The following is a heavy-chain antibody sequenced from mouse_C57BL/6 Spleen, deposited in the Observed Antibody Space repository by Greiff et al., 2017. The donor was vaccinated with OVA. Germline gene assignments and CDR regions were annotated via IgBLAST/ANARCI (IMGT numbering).Heavy chain of an antibody. D-gene: IGHD1-1*01. J-gene: IGHJ4*01. CDR1: GYTFTSYG. CDR2: IYPRSGNT. CDR3: ARGGFITTVVATDYAMDY. V-gene: IGHV1-81*01. Sequence: QVQLKESGAELARPGASVKLSCKASGYTFTSYGISWVKQRTGQGLEWIGEIYPRSGNTYYNEKFKGKATLTADKSSSTAYMELRSLTSEDSAVYFCARGGFITTVVATDYAMDYWGQGTSVTVSS.